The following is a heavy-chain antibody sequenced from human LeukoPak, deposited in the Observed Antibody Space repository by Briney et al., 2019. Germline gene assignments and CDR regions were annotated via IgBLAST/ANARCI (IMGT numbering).Heavy chain of an antibody. D-gene: IGHD1-26*01. Sequence: HPVGSPRLSCAASGFTFSSYWMHWVRQAPGKGLVWVSRINSDGSSTSYADSVKGRFTISRDNAKNTLYLQMNSLRAEDTAVYYCARDPTDSGSYDWGQGTLVTVSS. CDR1: GFTFSSYW. CDR2: INSDGSST. J-gene: IGHJ4*02. V-gene: IGHV3-74*01. CDR3: ARDPTDSGSYD.